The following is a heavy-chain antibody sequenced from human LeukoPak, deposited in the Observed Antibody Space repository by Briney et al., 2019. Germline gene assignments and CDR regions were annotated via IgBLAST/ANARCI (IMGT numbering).Heavy chain of an antibody. CDR2: ISGSGGST. D-gene: IGHD4-11*01. V-gene: IGHV3-23*01. CDR3: ARSVPDYTRFDH. J-gene: IGHJ4*02. CDR1: GFTFSSYA. Sequence: AGGSLRLSCAASGFTFSSYAMSWVRQAPGKGLEWVSAISGSGGSTYYADSVKGRFTISRDNSKNTLYLQMNSLRAEDTALYYCARSVPDYTRFDHWGQGALVTVSS.